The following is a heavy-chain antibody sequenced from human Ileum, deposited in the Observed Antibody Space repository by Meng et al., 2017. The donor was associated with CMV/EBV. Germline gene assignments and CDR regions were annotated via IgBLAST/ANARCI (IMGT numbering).Heavy chain of an antibody. D-gene: IGHD3-10*01. J-gene: IGHJ5*02. Sequence: VTLQESGPGPVRPSETRSLICTVSGGSISTYCWNWIRQSAGKRLEWIGRICGTGTIQYNPSFKSRLTLSLDTSKSQFSLRLTSVTAADTAVYFCARRVREVRERSWENWLTPWGQGILVTVSS. CDR3: ARRVREVRERSWENWLTP. V-gene: IGHV4-4*07. CDR2: ICGTGTI. CDR1: GGSISTYC.